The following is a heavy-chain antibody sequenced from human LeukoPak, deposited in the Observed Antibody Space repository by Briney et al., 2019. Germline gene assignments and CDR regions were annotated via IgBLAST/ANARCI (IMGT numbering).Heavy chain of an antibody. CDR1: GYTFTGYY. V-gene: IGHV1-2*06. CDR3: ASPPVHYYDSGGYYDAFDI. D-gene: IGHD3-22*01. J-gene: IGHJ3*02. Sequence: ASVKVSCKASGYTFTGYYMHWVRQAPGQGLEWMGRINPNSGGTNYAQKFQGRVTMTRDTSISTAYMELSRLRSDDTAVYYCASPPVHYYDSGGYYDAFDIWGQGTMVTVSS. CDR2: INPNSGGT.